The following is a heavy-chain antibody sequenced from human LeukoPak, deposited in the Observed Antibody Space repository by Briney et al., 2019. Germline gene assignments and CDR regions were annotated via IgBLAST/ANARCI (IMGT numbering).Heavy chain of an antibody. Sequence: GGSLRLSCAVSGFTFDDYAMHWVRQVPGKGLEWVSGINWNSDSIGYADSVKGRFTTSRDNAKNSLYLQMNSLRAEDTAFYYCARGLMGGYPHFDFWGQGILVTVSS. CDR1: GFTFDDYA. D-gene: IGHD3-22*01. CDR3: ARGLMGGYPHFDF. J-gene: IGHJ4*02. CDR2: INWNSDSI. V-gene: IGHV3-9*01.